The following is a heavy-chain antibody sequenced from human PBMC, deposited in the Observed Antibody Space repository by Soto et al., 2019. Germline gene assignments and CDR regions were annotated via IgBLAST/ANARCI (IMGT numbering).Heavy chain of an antibody. CDR3: ASGHDAYKVRY. Sequence: QVQLQESGPGLVKPSQTLSLTCTVSGGSISSGGTGSYWTWIRQLPGKGLEWIGYIYYTGNTYYIPSLKSRQTISIDTSEKQFSLKLTSVTAADTAVYFCASGHDAYKVRYWGQGTLVTVSS. D-gene: IGHD1-1*01. CDR2: IYYTGNT. J-gene: IGHJ4*02. V-gene: IGHV4-31*03. CDR1: GGSISSGGTGSY.